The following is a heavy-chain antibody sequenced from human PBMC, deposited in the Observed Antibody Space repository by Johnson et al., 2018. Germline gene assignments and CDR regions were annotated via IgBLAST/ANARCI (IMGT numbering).Heavy chain of an antibody. V-gene: IGHV3-23*04. D-gene: IGHD6-19*01. J-gene: IGHJ6*03. CDR3: AKGGHWLVHYYYMDV. CDR1: GFTFSIYA. Sequence: EVQLVETGGGLVQPGGSLRLSCAASGFTFSIYAMSWVRQAPGEGLEWVSGISGSGDSTYYAESVKGRLTISRDKSKNTLYRQMNSLRAEDTAVYYCAKGGHWLVHYYYMDVWGKGTTVTVSS. CDR2: ISGSGDST.